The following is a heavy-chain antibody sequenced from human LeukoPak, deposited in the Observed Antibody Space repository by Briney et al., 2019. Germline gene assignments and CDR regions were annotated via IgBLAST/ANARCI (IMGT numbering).Heavy chain of an antibody. CDR3: GKTTVGYSSGQKPAWPVDY. CDR2: IFGSGGSP. J-gene: IGHJ4*02. CDR1: GFTFASHA. Sequence: GGSLRLSCEASGFTFASHAMYWVRQAPGKGLEWVAGIFGSGGSPHYADSVQGRFTISRDNPRNTVYLQINSLRDEDTAVYYCGKTTVGYSSGQKPAWPVDYWGQGTLVTVSS. D-gene: IGHD5-18*01. V-gene: IGHV3-23*01.